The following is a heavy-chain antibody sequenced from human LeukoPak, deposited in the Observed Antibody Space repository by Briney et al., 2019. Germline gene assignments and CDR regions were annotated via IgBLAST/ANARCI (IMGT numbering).Heavy chain of an antibody. D-gene: IGHD3-10*01. CDR1: GFSLGSYW. CDR2: IYSDGSIT. J-gene: IGHJ6*02. Sequence: GGSVRLSCAASGFSLGSYWMHWVRHARARALVWVSRIYSDGSITTYADAVKGRFTISRDNAKNTLYLQMNRLRSEDTAVYYCARGSLRRGGRGVRHWHYGLDVWGQGTTVIVSS. V-gene: IGHV3-74*01. CDR3: ARGSLRRGGRGVRHWHYGLDV.